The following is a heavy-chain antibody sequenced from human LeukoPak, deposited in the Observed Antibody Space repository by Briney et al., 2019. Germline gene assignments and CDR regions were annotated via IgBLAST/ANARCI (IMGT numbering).Heavy chain of an antibody. Sequence: GASVKVSCKASGGTFSSYAISWVRQAPGQGVEWMGRIIPILGIANYAQKFQGRVTITADKSTSTAYMELGSLRSEDTAVYYCARSPREGALDYWGQGTLVTVSS. CDR2: IIPILGIA. J-gene: IGHJ4*02. D-gene: IGHD1-26*01. CDR3: ARSPREGALDY. V-gene: IGHV1-69*04. CDR1: GGTFSSYA.